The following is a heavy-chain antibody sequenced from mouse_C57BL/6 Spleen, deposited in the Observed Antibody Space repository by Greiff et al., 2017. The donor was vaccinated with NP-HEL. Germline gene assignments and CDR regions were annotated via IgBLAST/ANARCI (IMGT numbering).Heavy chain of an antibody. Sequence: EVKVVESGGGLVQPGGSLSLSCAASGFTFTDYYMSWVRQPPGKALEWLGFIRNKANGYTTEYSASVKGRFTISRDNSQSILYLHMNALRAEDSATYYCARYDYSWFAYWGQGTLVTVSA. J-gene: IGHJ3*01. CDR3: ARYDYSWFAY. V-gene: IGHV7-3*01. CDR2: IRNKANGYTT. D-gene: IGHD1-1*01. CDR1: GFTFTDYY.